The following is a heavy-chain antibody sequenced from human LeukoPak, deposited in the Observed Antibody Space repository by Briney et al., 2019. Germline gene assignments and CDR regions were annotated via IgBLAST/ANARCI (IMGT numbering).Heavy chain of an antibody. CDR3: ARDDQSATLDY. Sequence: SVKVSCKASEGTFSSYAISWVRQAPGQGLGWMGGIIPIFGTANYAQKFQGRVTITADESTSTAYMELSNLRSEDTAVYYCARDDQSATLDYWGQGTLVTVSS. CDR2: IIPIFGTA. J-gene: IGHJ4*02. D-gene: IGHD1-26*01. V-gene: IGHV1-69*13. CDR1: EGTFSSYA.